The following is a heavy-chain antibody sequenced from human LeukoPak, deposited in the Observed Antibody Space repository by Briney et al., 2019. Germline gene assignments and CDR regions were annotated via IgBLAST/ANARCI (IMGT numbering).Heavy chain of an antibody. Sequence: HPGRSLRLSCAASGFIFRNYAMYWVRQSPGKGLEWVAVVSHDGSNRYQGDSVEGRFIISIDNSKNTMYLQMNSLSVEDTAVYYCARHRVADSSVRGVIPDDAFDMWGQGTLVTVSS. D-gene: IGHD3-10*01. CDR1: GFIFRNYA. J-gene: IGHJ3*02. V-gene: IGHV3-30*03. CDR3: ARHRVADSSVRGVIPDDAFDM. CDR2: VSHDGSNR.